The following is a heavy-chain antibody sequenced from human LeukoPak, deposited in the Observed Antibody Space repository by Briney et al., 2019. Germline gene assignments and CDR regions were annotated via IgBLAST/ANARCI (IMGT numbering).Heavy chain of an antibody. CDR2: INPQSGGA. V-gene: IGHV1-2*02. CDR3: ARYGVPDRNYLDN. J-gene: IGHJ4*02. CDR1: RDPFTAYY. D-gene: IGHD1-14*01. Sequence: VSVKVSCKPSRDPFTAYYRNCEAEAPGQGLEWLRWINPQSGGADYAQKFQGRISMTRDTSISTAYMELSRLTSDDTAVYYCARYGVPDRNYLDNWGRGTLVTVSS.